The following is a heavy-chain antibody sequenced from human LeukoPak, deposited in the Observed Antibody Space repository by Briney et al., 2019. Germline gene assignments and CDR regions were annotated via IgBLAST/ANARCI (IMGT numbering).Heavy chain of an antibody. V-gene: IGHV4-4*02. CDR2: ISYNGNT. J-gene: IGHJ4*02. CDR1: GGSISSSNW. CDR3: ARIYADPSGEGDY. Sequence: PSETLSLTCAVSGGSISSSNWWSWVRQPPGKGLEWIGYISYNGNTNYNPSLKSRVTISVDTSKNQVSLKLSSVTAADTALYYCARIYADPSGEGDYWGQGTLVTVSS. D-gene: IGHD3-10*01.